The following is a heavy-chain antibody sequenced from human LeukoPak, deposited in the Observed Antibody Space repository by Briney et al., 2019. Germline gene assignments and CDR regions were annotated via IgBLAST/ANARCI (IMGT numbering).Heavy chain of an antibody. V-gene: IGHV3-33*01. CDR2: IWYDGSNK. D-gene: IGHD2-21*01. J-gene: IGHJ4*02. CDR3: AREGLHRAFDY. Sequence: PGGSLRLSCAASGFTFSSYGMHWVRQAPGKGLEWVAVIWYDGSNKYYADSVKGRFTISRDNSKNTLYLQMNSLRAEDTAVYYCAREGLHRAFDYWGQGTLVTVSS. CDR1: GFTFSSYG.